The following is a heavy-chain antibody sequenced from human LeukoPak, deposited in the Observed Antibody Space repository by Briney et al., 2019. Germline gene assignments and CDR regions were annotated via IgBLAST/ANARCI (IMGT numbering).Heavy chain of an antibody. D-gene: IGHD2-21*01. J-gene: IGHJ4*02. Sequence: GGSLRLSCAASGFTVSGYSMNWVRQAPGKGLEWVAYLRYNGETKYYADSVKGRFTISRDNAKNSLYLQMNSLRNEDTAVYYCGRGPDSLDYWGQGNLVTVSS. CDR3: GRGPDSLDY. CDR2: LRYNGETK. V-gene: IGHV3-48*02. CDR1: GFTVSGYS.